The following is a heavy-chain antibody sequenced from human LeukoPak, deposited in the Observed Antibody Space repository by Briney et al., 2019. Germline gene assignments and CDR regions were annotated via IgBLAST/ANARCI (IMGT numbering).Heavy chain of an antibody. CDR2: FYYTGRP. D-gene: IGHD4/OR15-4a*01. CDR3: AILRYGGKVFDY. Sequence: SSETLSLTCTVSGGSISTSSYYWGWIPQPPGKGLEWIGNFYYTGRPYYNPSLKSRVTISVDTSKNLCSLKLSSVTAADTAVYYCAILRYGGKVFDYWGQGTLVTVSS. CDR1: GGSISTSSYY. V-gene: IGHV4-39*01. J-gene: IGHJ4*02.